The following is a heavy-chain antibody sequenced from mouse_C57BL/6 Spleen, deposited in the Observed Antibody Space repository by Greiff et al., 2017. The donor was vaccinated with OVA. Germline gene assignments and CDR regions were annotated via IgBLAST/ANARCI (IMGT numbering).Heavy chain of an antibody. J-gene: IGHJ4*01. CDR3: ARNYDYDGGDAMDY. V-gene: IGHV1-59*01. CDR1: GYTFTSYW. D-gene: IGHD2-4*01. CDR2: IDPSDSYT. Sequence: QVHVKQPGAELVRPGTSVKLSCKASGYTFTSYWMHWVKQRPGQGLEWIGVIDPSDSYTNYNQKFKGKATLTVDTSSSTAYMQLSSLTSEDSAVYYCARNYDYDGGDAMDYWGQGTSVTVSS.